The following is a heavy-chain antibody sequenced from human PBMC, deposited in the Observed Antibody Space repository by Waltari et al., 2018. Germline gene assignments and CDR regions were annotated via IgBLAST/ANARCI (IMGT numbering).Heavy chain of an antibody. Sequence: QLLESGGGLVQPGGSLRLSCSDSGITFRIFAMSWVRQAPGKGLEWVSGISNSGADTYYADSVKGRFTISRDNSKKTLYLQMNSLRVEDTAVYYCAKDHGVAYWGRGTLVTVSA. V-gene: IGHV3-23*01. J-gene: IGHJ4*02. CDR2: ISNSGADT. CDR3: AKDHGVAY. D-gene: IGHD3-16*01. CDR1: GITFRIFA.